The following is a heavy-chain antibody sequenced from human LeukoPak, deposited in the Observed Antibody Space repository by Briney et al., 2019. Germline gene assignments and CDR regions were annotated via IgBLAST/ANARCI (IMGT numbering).Heavy chain of an antibody. J-gene: IGHJ6*03. Sequence: GGSLRLSCEASGFSFSGYGMHWVRQAPGKGLEWAALIRNDGSDKFYADFVKGRFTISRDNSKNTLYMQMNSLRVEDTALYYCAKGEYGSFYMDVWGKGTTVIVS. CDR2: IRNDGSDK. CDR3: AKGEYGSFYMDV. V-gene: IGHV3-30*02. CDR1: GFSFSGYG. D-gene: IGHD2/OR15-2a*01.